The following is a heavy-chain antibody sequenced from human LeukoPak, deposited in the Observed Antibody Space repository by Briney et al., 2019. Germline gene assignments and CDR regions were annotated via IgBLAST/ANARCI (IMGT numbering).Heavy chain of an antibody. D-gene: IGHD4-23*01. CDR3: ARDRRTAVVTQGIDAFDI. J-gene: IGHJ3*02. CDR2: IIPIFGTA. Sequence: SVKVSCKASGGTFSSYAISWVRQAPGQGLEWMGGIIPIFGTANYAQKFQGRVTITTDESTSTAYMELSSLRSEDTAVYYCARDRRTAVVTQGIDAFDIWGQGTMVTVSS. CDR1: GGTFSSYA. V-gene: IGHV1-69*05.